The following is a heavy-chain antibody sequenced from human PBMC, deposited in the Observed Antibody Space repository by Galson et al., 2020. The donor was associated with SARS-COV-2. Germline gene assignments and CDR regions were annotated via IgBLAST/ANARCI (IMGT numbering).Heavy chain of an antibody. D-gene: IGHD4-17*01. Sequence: SETLSLTCTVSGGSISSGGYYWSWIRQHPGKGLEWIGYIYYSGSTYYNPSLKSRVTISVDTSKNQFSLKLSSVTAADTAVYYCATERDGDYVIYAMDVWGQGTTVTVSS. J-gene: IGHJ6*02. CDR3: ATERDGDYVIYAMDV. CDR2: IYYSGST. V-gene: IGHV4-31*03. CDR1: GGSISSGGYY.